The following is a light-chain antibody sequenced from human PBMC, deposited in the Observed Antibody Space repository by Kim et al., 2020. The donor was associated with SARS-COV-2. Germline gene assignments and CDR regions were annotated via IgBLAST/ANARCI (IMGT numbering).Light chain of an antibody. CDR1: SNNVGNQG. V-gene: IGLV10-54*01. CDR3: SAWDSSLSAWV. CDR2: RNN. J-gene: IGLJ3*02. Sequence: QPATITCTGNSNNVGNQGAAWLQQHQSHPPKLLSYRNNNRPSGISERLSASRSGNTASLTITGLQPEDEADYYCSAWDSSLSAWVFGGGTQLTVL.